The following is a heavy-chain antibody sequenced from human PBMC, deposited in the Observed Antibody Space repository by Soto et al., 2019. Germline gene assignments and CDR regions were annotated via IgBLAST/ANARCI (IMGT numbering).Heavy chain of an antibody. CDR1: GYTFTSYG. J-gene: IGHJ3*02. V-gene: IGHV1-18*01. CDR3: ASHKDRGIVVVPAAADAFDI. Sequence: ASVKVSCKASGYTFTSYGISWVRQAPGQGLEWMGWISAYNGNTNYAQKLQGRVTMTTDTSTSTAYMELRSLRSDDTAVYYCASHKDRGIVVVPAAADAFDIWGQGTMVTVSS. CDR2: ISAYNGNT. D-gene: IGHD2-2*01.